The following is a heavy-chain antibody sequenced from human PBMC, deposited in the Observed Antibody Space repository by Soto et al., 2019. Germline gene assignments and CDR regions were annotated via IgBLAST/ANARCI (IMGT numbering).Heavy chain of an antibody. CDR1: GFTFSTYS. J-gene: IGHJ6*02. Sequence: GGSLRLSCVGSGFTFSTYSINWVRQAPGKGLEWVSSISSRSDIYYADSVKGRFTISRDNTKNSVSLQMNSLRAEDTAVYYCAREYTAWPLAYGLDVWGQGTTVTVSS. V-gene: IGHV3-21*01. D-gene: IGHD2-2*02. CDR3: AREYTAWPLAYGLDV. CDR2: ISSRSDI.